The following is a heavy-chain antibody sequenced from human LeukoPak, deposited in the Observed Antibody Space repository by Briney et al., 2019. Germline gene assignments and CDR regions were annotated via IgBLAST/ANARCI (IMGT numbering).Heavy chain of an antibody. CDR3: AKDRDTAMEIEY. D-gene: IGHD5-18*01. CDR1: GFTFINYG. Sequence: PGGSLRLSCAASGFTFINYGMHWVRRAPGKGLEWVAVVWYDGSNEYYADSVKGRFTISRDNSKNTLYLQMNSLRAEDTAVYYCAKDRDTAMEIEYWGQGTLVTVSS. CDR2: VWYDGSNE. J-gene: IGHJ4*02. V-gene: IGHV3-33*06.